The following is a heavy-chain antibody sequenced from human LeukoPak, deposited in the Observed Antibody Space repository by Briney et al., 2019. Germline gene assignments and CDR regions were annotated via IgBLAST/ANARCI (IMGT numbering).Heavy chain of an antibody. CDR1: GYTFTDFY. J-gene: IGHJ4*02. Sequence: ASVKVSCKTSGYTFTDFYIHWARQAPGQGLEFMGWVNPHSGGTSYAAKFRGRVTLTRDTSTTTSYMDLSSLTSDDTAVYYCARDRSSLYNGNYAFWGQGTLVTVSS. CDR2: VNPHSGGT. D-gene: IGHD5-12*01. V-gene: IGHV1-2*02. CDR3: ARDRSSLYNGNYAF.